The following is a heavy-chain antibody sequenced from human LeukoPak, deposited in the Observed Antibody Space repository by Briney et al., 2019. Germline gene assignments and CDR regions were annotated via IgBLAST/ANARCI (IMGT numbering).Heavy chain of an antibody. Sequence: SQTLSLTCAISGDSVSINSAAWNWIRQSPSRGLEWLGRTYYRSKWYNDYAVSVKSRITINPDTSKNQFSLQLNSVTPEDTAVYYCARDLVLRYFDWSYPPWNYGMDVWGQGTTVTVSS. J-gene: IGHJ6*02. CDR2: TYYRSKWYN. D-gene: IGHD3-9*01. CDR3: ARDLVLRYFDWSYPPWNYGMDV. CDR1: GDSVSINSAA. V-gene: IGHV6-1*01.